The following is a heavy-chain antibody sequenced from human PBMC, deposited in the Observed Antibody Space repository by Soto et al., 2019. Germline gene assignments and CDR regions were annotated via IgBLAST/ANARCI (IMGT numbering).Heavy chain of an antibody. CDR2: ISYSGST. J-gene: IGHJ4*02. CDR1: GGSISSGGYY. Sequence: SETLSLTCTVSGGSISSGGYYWSWIRQHPGTGLEWIGHISYSGSTYYNTSLKSRVTISVDTSRNQFSLIVNSVTAADTAVYYCASRRDYVWGSYRPYYFDYWGQGTLVTVSS. V-gene: IGHV4-31*03. D-gene: IGHD3-16*02. CDR3: ASRRDYVWGSYRPYYFDY.